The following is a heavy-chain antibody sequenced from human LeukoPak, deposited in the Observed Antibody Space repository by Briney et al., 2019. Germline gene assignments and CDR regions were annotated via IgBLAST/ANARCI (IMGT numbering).Heavy chain of an antibody. V-gene: IGHV4-59*01. CDR3: ARDRLLGWFNH. CDR2: IYYSGST. CDR1: GGSISSYY. D-gene: IGHD6-25*01. Sequence: SETLSLTCTVSGGSISSYYWSWIRQPPGKGLEWIGYIYYSGSTNYNPSLKSRVTISVDTSKNQFSLKLSSVTAADTAVYYCARDRLLGWFNHWGQGTLVTVSS. J-gene: IGHJ5*02.